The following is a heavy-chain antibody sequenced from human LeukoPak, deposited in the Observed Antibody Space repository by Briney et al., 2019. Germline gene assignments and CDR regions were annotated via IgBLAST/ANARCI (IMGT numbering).Heavy chain of an antibody. CDR3: AREPYQLLKYYYFYYMDV. CDR2: IYYSGST. Sequence: PSETLSLTCTVSGGSISSYYWSWIRQPPGKGLEWIGYIYYSGSTNYNPSLKSRVTMSVDTSKNQFSLKLSSVTAADTAVYYCAREPYQLLKYYYFYYMDVWGKGTTVTVSS. D-gene: IGHD2-2*01. CDR1: GGSISSYY. V-gene: IGHV4-59*12. J-gene: IGHJ6*03.